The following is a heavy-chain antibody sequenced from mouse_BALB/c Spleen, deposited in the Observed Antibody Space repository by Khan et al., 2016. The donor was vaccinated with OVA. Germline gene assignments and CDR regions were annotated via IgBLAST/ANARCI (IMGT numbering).Heavy chain of an antibody. D-gene: IGHD2-14*01. V-gene: IGHV1-4*01. CDR2: INPSNGYT. Sequence: VQLQESGAELARPGASVKMSCKASGYTFTSYTIHWIKERPGQGLEWIGYINPSNGYTNYNQKFKDKATLTTDKSSTTAYLQLSSLTSDDSAVYNCRRDGAYHRNDGWFAYWGQGTLVIVSA. J-gene: IGHJ3*01. CDR1: GYTFTSYT. CDR3: RRDGAYHRNDGWFAY.